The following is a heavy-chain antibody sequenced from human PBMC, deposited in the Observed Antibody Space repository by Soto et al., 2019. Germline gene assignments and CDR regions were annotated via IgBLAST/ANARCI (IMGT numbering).Heavy chain of an antibody. V-gene: IGHV4-59*01. D-gene: IGHD3-3*02. CDR3: ARENISSFYYYYYMDV. CDR1: GGSISSYY. CDR2: IYYSGST. J-gene: IGHJ6*03. Sequence: PSETLSLTCTVSGGSISSYYWSWIRQPPGKGLEWIGYIYYSGSTNYNPSLKSRVTISVDTSKNQFSLKLSSVTAADTAVYYCARENISSFYYYYYMDVWAKGTTVPVSS.